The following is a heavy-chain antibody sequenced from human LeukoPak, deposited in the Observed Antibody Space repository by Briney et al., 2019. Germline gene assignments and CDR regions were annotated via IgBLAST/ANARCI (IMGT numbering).Heavy chain of an antibody. Sequence: ASVKVSCKASGYTFTSYGISWVRQAPGQGLEWMEWISAYNGNTNYAQKLQGRVTMTTDTSTSTAYMELRSLRSDDTAVYYCARVGEVGYCSGGSCYLFDYWGQGTLVTVSS. CDR3: ARVGEVGYCSGGSCYLFDY. CDR1: GYTFTSYG. J-gene: IGHJ4*02. V-gene: IGHV1-18*01. CDR2: ISAYNGNT. D-gene: IGHD2-15*01.